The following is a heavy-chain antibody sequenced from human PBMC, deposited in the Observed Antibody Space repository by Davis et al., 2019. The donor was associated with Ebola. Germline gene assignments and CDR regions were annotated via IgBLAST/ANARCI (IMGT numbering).Heavy chain of an antibody. CDR1: GGSFSGYY. Sequence: SETLSLTCAVYGGSFSGYYWSWIRQPPGKGLEWIGEINHSGSTNYNPSLKSRVTISVDTSKNQFSLKLSSVTAADTAVYYCARDRYDFWSGYLCYYGMDVWGQGTTVTVSS. CDR3: ARDRYDFWSGYLCYYGMDV. J-gene: IGHJ6*02. D-gene: IGHD3-3*01. V-gene: IGHV4-34*01. CDR2: INHSGST.